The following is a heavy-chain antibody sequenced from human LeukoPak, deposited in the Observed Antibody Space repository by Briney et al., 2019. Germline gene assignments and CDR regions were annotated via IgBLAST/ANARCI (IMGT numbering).Heavy chain of an antibody. V-gene: IGHV3-23*01. D-gene: IGHD3-22*01. J-gene: IGHJ4*02. Sequence: GRSLRLSCAASGFTFNRYGMQWVPQAPAKGLEWVSAISVSGGSTYYADSVKGRYTISRDNSKNSLYLQMTSLRAEDTAVYYCAKRTLDSSGYGFDYWGQGTLVTVSS. CDR2: ISVSGGST. CDR3: AKRTLDSSGYGFDY. CDR1: GFTFNRYG.